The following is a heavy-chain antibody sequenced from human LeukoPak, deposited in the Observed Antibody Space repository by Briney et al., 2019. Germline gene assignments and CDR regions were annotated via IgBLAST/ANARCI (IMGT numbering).Heavy chain of an antibody. V-gene: IGHV1-46*01. D-gene: IGHD3-10*01. CDR1: GYTFTSYY. CDR2: INPSGGST. CDR3: ARATLKESGLSAFDI. Sequence: ASVKVSCKASGYTFTSYYMHWVRQAPGQGLEWMGIINPSGGSTSYAQKFQGRVTMTRDTSTSTVYMELSSLRSEDTAVYYCARATLKESGLSAFDIWGQGTMVTVSS. J-gene: IGHJ3*02.